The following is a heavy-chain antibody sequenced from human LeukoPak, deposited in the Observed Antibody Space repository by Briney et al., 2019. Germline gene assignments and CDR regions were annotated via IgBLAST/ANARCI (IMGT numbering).Heavy chain of an antibody. D-gene: IGHD5-24*01. CDR1: GFTFSSYG. V-gene: IGHV3-30*03. J-gene: IGHJ4*02. CDR3: ARSRDGIHRYFDY. Sequence: PGRSLRLSCAASGFTFSSYGMHWVRQAPGKGLEWVAVISYDGSNKYYADSVKGRFTISRDNSKNTLYLQMNSLRAEDTAVYYCARSRDGIHRYFDYWGQGTLVTVSS. CDR2: ISYDGSNK.